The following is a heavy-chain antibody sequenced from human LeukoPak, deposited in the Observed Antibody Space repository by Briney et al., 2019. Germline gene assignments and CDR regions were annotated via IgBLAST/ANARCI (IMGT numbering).Heavy chain of an antibody. CDR1: GYSITNGYN. Sequence: SETLSLTCTVSGYSITNGYNWGCIRHSPVKGLEWIANIYYCGITYYNPSLRSRVTMSVDTSKNQFSLRLTSVTAADTAVYYCVREWELLHTPFDLWGQGTLVTVSS. CDR3: VREWELLHTPFDL. CDR2: IYYCGIT. V-gene: IGHV4-38-2*02. D-gene: IGHD1-26*01. J-gene: IGHJ4*02.